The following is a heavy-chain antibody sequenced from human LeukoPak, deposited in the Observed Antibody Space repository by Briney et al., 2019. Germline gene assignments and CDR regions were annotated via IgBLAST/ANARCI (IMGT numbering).Heavy chain of an antibody. CDR1: GYTFTSYA. CDR3: ARDLGYCTGGTCYPNWFDP. V-gene: IGHV1-3*01. CDR2: INAGNDNT. Sequence: ASVKVSCKASGYTFTSYAMHWMRQAPGQRLEWMGWINAGNDNTKYSQKFRGRVTITRDTSASTAYMELSSLRSEDTAVYYCARDLGYCTGGTCYPNWFDPWGQGTLVTVSS. J-gene: IGHJ5*02. D-gene: IGHD2-15*01.